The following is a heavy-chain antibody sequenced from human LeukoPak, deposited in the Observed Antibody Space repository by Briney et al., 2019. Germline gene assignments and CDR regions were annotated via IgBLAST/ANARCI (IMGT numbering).Heavy chain of an antibody. CDR1: GYTFTSYY. V-gene: IGHV1-69*13. CDR3: ARGPPGYSSGWYDY. Sequence: GASVKVSCKASGYTFTSYYMHWVRQAPGQGLEWMGGIIPIFGTANYAQKFQGRVTITADESTSTAYMELSSLRSEDTAVYYCARGPPGYSSGWYDYWGQGTLVTVSS. D-gene: IGHD6-19*01. CDR2: IIPIFGTA. J-gene: IGHJ4*02.